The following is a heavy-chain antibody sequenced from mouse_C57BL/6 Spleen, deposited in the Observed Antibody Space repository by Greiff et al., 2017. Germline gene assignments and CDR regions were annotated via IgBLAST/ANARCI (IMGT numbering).Heavy chain of an antibody. J-gene: IGHJ3*01. V-gene: IGHV5-6*01. CDR3: ARPYYYGSSYWFAY. CDR2: ISSGGSYT. CDR1: GFTFSSYG. D-gene: IGHD1-1*01. Sequence: EVKLMESGGDLVKPGGSLKLSCAASGFTFSSYGMSWVRQTPDKRLEWVATISSGGSYTYYPDSVKGRFTISRDNAKNTLYLQISSLKSEDTAMYYCARPYYYGSSYWFAYWGQGTLVTVSA.